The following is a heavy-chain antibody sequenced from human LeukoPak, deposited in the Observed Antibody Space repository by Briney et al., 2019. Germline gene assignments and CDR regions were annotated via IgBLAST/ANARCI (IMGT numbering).Heavy chain of an antibody. CDR2: VSYSGST. CDR3: ARSNYAAFDI. D-gene: IGHD2-2*01. V-gene: IGHV4-59*08. J-gene: IGHJ3*02. Sequence: PSETLSLTCTVSGASISSYYWSWIRQPPGKGLESIGYVSYSGSTDYNPSLKSRVTISVDTSKSQFSLKLNSVTAADTAVYFCARSNYAAFDIWGQGTMVTVSS. CDR1: GASISSYY.